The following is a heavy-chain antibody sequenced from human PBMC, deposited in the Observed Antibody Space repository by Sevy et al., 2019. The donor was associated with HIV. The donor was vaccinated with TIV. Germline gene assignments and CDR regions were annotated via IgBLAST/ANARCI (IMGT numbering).Heavy chain of an antibody. V-gene: IGHV1-24*01. Sequence: ASVKVSCKVSGYTLTELSVQWVRQAPGKGLEWMATFDPEDDEKIYAQKFQGRVTMTEDTSTDTAYMELSSLRSEDTAVYYCATTKDYYDSSGYPFDYWGQGTLVTVSS. CDR3: ATTKDYYDSSGYPFDY. D-gene: IGHD3-22*01. CDR1: GYTLTELS. CDR2: FDPEDDEK. J-gene: IGHJ4*02.